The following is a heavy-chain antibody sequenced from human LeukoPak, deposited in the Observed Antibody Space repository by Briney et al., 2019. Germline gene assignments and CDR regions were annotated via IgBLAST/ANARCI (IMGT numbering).Heavy chain of an antibody. V-gene: IGHV3-23*01. D-gene: IGHD2-21*02. CDR2: ISGSGYST. CDR1: GFTFSNYA. CDR3: VGDPLFDY. Sequence: PGGSLRLSCAASGFTFSNYAMSWVRQAPGKGLEWVSAISGSGYSTYYADSVKGRFTFSRDNSKNTLYLEMNSLRAEDTAVYYCVGDPLFDYWGQGTLVTVSS. J-gene: IGHJ4*02.